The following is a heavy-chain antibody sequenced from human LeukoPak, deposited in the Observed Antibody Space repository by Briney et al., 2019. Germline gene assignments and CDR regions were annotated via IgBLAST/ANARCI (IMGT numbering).Heavy chain of an antibody. Sequence: GASVKVSCKASGYTFTSYYMHWVRQAPGQGLEWMGIINPSGGSTSYAQKFQGRVTMTRDMSTSTVYMELSSLRSEDTAVYYCATGRRQAAGSAYYFDYWGQGTLVTVSS. CDR3: ATGRRQAAGSAYYFDY. J-gene: IGHJ4*02. D-gene: IGHD6-13*01. V-gene: IGHV1-46*01. CDR1: GYTFTSYY. CDR2: INPSGGST.